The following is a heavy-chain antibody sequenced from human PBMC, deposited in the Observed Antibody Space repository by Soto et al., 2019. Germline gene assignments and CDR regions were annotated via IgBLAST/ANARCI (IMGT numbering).Heavy chain of an antibody. V-gene: IGHV4-34*01. Sequence: SETLSLTCAVYGGSFSGYYWSWIRQPPGKGLEWIGEINYSGSTDYDPSLQSRVTISVDTSKNQFSLRLSSLTAADTAKYYCAREAIKGATYIGYWGQGILVTVSS. CDR3: AREAIKGATYIGY. J-gene: IGHJ4*01. CDR1: GGSFSGYY. CDR2: INYSGST.